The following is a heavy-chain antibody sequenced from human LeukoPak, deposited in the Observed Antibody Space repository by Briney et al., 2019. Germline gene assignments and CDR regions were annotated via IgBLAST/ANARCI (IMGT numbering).Heavy chain of an antibody. CDR2: ISGGGDST. Sequence: GGSLRLSCAASGFTFSSYAMSWVRQAPGKGLEWVSGISGGGDSTYYADSVKGRFTISRDNSKNTLFLQMNSLRAEDTAVYYCAKGHYDSSAYWAVDAFDIWGQGTMVTVSS. D-gene: IGHD3-22*01. J-gene: IGHJ3*02. CDR3: AKGHYDSSAYWAVDAFDI. V-gene: IGHV3-23*01. CDR1: GFTFSSYA.